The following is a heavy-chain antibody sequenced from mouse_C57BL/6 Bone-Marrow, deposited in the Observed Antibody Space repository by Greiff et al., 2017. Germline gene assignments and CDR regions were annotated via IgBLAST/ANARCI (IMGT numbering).Heavy chain of an antibody. CDR1: GFNIKDYY. CDR3: SSFDSNYFDF. J-gene: IGHJ2*01. Sequence: VQLKQSGAELVRPGASVKLSCTASGFNIKDYYIHWVKQRPEQGLEWIGWIDPEIGDTEYASKFQGKATITSDTSSNTAYLQLSSLTSEDTAVYYCSSFDSNYFDFWGQGTPLTVAS. V-gene: IGHV14-4*01. CDR2: IDPEIGDT. D-gene: IGHD2-5*01.